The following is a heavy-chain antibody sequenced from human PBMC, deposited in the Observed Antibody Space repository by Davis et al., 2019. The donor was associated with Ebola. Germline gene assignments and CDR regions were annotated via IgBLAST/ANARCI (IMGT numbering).Heavy chain of an antibody. J-gene: IGHJ4*02. Sequence: PSETLSLTCTVSGGSISSYYWSWIRQPPGKGLEWIGYIYYSGSTNYNPSLKSRVTISVDTSKNQFSLKLSSVTAADTAVYYCARKALTYYDFWSGYEGGQGTLVTVSS. CDR1: GGSISSYY. CDR3: ARKALTYYDFWSGYE. V-gene: IGHV4-59*08. D-gene: IGHD3-3*01. CDR2: IYYSGST.